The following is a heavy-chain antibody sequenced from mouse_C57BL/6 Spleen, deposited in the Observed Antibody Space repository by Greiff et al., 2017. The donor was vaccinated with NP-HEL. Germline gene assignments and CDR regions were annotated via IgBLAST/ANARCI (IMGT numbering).Heavy chain of an antibody. D-gene: IGHD2-4*01. Sequence: QVQLKESGPGLVQPSQSLSITCTVSGFSLTSYGVHWVRQSPGKGLEWLGVIWSGGSTDYNAAFISRLSISKDNSKSQVFFKMNSLQADDTAIYYCATYYDYDGGAFAYWGQGTLVTVSA. CDR2: IWSGGST. V-gene: IGHV2-2*01. CDR1: GFSLTSYG. J-gene: IGHJ3*01. CDR3: ATYYDYDGGAFAY.